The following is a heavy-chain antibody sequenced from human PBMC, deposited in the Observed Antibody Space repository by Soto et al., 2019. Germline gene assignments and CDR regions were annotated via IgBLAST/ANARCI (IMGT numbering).Heavy chain of an antibody. J-gene: IGHJ4*02. Sequence: LGLSCAASGFTFTRYTMNWVRQAPGKGLEWVSSISSSSDYIYYADSMKGRVTISRDNAKNSLFLDMNSLTGEDTAVYYCARARVYATGPLDFWGQGTLVTAPQ. D-gene: IGHD6-13*01. V-gene: IGHV3-21*06. CDR3: ARARVYATGPLDF. CDR1: GFTFTRYT. CDR2: ISSSSDYI.